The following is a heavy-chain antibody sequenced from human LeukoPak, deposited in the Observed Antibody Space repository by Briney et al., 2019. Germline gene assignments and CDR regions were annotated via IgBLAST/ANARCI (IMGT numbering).Heavy chain of an antibody. J-gene: IGHJ4*02. CDR1: GYTFSSYG. CDR2: ISAYNGNT. V-gene: IGHV1-18*01. Sequence: ASVKVSCKASGYTFSSYGISWVRQAPGQGLEWMGWISAYNGNTNYAQKLQGRVTMTTDTSTSTAYMELRSLRSDDTAVYYCARVDYGDGYFDYWGQGTLVTVSS. CDR3: ARVDYGDGYFDY. D-gene: IGHD4-17*01.